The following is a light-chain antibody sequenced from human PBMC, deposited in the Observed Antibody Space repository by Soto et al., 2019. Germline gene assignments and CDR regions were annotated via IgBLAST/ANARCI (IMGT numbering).Light chain of an antibody. CDR2: GAS. Sequence: EIVLTQSPGTLSLSPGERATLSCRASQSVSSSYLSWYQHRPGQAPRLLIYGASTRAIGIPDRFSGSGSGTDCTLTISRLDPEDFAVYYCQQARTFGGGTKVEIK. V-gene: IGKV3-20*01. J-gene: IGKJ4*01. CDR1: QSVSSSY. CDR3: QQART.